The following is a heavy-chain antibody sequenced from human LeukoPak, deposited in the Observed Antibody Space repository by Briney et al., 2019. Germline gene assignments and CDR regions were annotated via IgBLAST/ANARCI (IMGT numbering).Heavy chain of an antibody. CDR1: GGSISSGSYY. J-gene: IGHJ4*02. CDR2: IYTSGST. CDR3: ARGTYYYGSGSDY. D-gene: IGHD3-10*01. Sequence: SETLSLTCTVSGGSISSGSYYWSWIRQPAGKGLEGIGRIYTSGSTNYNPSLMSRVTISVDTSKNQFSLKLSSVTAADTAVYYCARGTYYYGSGSDYWGQGTLVTVSS. V-gene: IGHV4-61*02.